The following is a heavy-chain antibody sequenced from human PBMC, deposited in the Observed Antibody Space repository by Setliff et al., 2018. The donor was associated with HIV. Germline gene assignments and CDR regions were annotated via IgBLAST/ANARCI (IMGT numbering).Heavy chain of an antibody. CDR1: GGTFSSYA. CDR3: ARAHTVAGLGYYYYYMDV. J-gene: IGHJ6*03. Sequence: GASVKVSCKASGGTFSSYAINWVRQAPGQGVEWTGGIIPILGTANCEQKFQGRVTITADESTSTAYMELSSLRSEETAVYYWARAHTVAGLGYYYYYMDVWGKGTTVTVSS. V-gene: IGHV1-69*13. D-gene: IGHD6-19*01. CDR2: IIPILGTA.